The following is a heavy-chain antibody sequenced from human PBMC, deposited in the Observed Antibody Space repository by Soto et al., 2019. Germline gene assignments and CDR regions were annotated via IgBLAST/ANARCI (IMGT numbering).Heavy chain of an antibody. Sequence: GGSLRLSCAAPGFTFSSFAMSWVRQAPGKGLEWVSAISGSGGTTYYADSVKGRFTISRDNSKNTLYLQMNSLRAEDTAVYYCAKDQSDLHWYFDLWGRGTLVTVSS. V-gene: IGHV3-23*01. CDR3: AKDQSDLHWYFDL. CDR1: GFTFSSFA. CDR2: ISGSGGTT. J-gene: IGHJ2*01.